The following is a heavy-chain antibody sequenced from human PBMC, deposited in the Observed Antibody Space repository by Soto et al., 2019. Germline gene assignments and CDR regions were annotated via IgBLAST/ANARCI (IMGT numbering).Heavy chain of an antibody. Sequence: QVQLVQSGAEVKKPGSSVKVSCKASGGTFSSYTISWVRQAPGQGLEWMGRIIPILGIANYAQKFQGRVTLTAEKATSTAHMELSSLRSEDTAVYYCAIVRGDFAFDIWGQGTMVTVSS. CDR3: AIVRGDFAFDI. V-gene: IGHV1-69*02. J-gene: IGHJ3*02. CDR2: IIPILGIA. D-gene: IGHD3-10*01. CDR1: GGTFSSYT.